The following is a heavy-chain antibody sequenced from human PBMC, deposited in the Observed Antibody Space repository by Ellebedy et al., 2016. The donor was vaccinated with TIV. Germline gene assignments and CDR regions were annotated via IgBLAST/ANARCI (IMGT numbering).Heavy chain of an antibody. CDR1: GYTFTSYF. V-gene: IGHV1-46*01. Sequence: ASVKVSCKASGYTFTSYFLYWVRQAPGQGLEWMGIINPTSGSSNYAQKFQGRVTMTRATSTSTVYMDLSSLRSEDTAVYYCARGDNYYYDSSGYYYSYWGQGTLVTVSS. CDR3: ARGDNYYYDSSGYYYSY. D-gene: IGHD3-22*01. CDR2: INPTSGSS. J-gene: IGHJ4*02.